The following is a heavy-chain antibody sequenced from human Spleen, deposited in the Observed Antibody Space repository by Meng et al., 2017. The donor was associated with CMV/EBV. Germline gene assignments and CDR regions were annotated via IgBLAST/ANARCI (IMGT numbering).Heavy chain of an antibody. CDR2: IKQDGSEK. CDR3: ARFTYYDFWSGYSNDAFDI. V-gene: IGHV3-7*01. D-gene: IGHD3-3*01. J-gene: IGHJ3*02. CDR1: GFTFSSYW. Sequence: GGSLRLSCAAPGFTFSSYWMSWVRQAPGKGLEWVANIKQDGSEKYYVDSVKGRFTISRDNAKNSLYLQMNSLRAEDTAVYYCARFTYYDFWSGYSNDAFDIWGQGTMVTVSS.